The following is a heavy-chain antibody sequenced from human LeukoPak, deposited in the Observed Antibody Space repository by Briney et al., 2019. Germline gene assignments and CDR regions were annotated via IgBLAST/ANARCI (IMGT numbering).Heavy chain of an antibody. D-gene: IGHD2-15*01. CDR1: GFTFSSYS. V-gene: IGHV3-21*01. J-gene: IGHJ4*02. CDR2: ISSSSSYI. Sequence: GGSLRLSCAASGFTFSSYSMNWVRQAPGKGLEWVSSISSSSSYIYYADSVKGRFTISRDNAKNSLYLQMNSLRAEDTAVYYCARDVSGGSCYDYWGQGTLATVSP. CDR3: ARDVSGGSCYDY.